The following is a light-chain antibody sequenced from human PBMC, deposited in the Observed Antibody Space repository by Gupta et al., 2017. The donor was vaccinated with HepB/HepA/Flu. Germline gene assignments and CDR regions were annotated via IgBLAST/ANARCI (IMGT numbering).Light chain of an antibody. CDR2: AAS. V-gene: IGKV1-39*01. Sequence: DIRMTQSPSSLSASVGDRVTITCRASQSINSYLNWYQQKPGKAPKLLIYAASRLQSGVPSRFSGSGSGTDFTLTISSLQPEDFATYYCQQSYSTPPWTFGQGTKVEIK. J-gene: IGKJ1*01. CDR1: QSINSY. CDR3: QQSYSTPPWT.